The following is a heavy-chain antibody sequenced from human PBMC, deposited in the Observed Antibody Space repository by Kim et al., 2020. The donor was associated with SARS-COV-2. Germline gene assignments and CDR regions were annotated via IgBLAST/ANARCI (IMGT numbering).Heavy chain of an antibody. CDR2: GSDK. Sequence: GSDKDYVDSVKGRVTLSRDNAKNSLYLQMNSLRAEDTAVYYCAKGRGVDYWGQGTLVTVSA. D-gene: IGHD3-10*01. V-gene: IGHV3-7*03. CDR3: AKGRGVDY. J-gene: IGHJ4*02.